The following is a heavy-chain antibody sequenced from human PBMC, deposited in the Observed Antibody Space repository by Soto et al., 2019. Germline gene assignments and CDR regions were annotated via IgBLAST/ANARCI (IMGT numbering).Heavy chain of an antibody. D-gene: IGHD3-3*01. Sequence: HPGGSLRLSCAASGFTFSSYAMSWVRQAPGKGLEWVSAISGSGGSTYYADSVKGRFTISRDNSKNTLYLQMNSLRAEDTAVYYCAKGHTGGVVILYYYYYGMDVRGQGTTVTVSS. CDR3: AKGHTGGVVILYYYYYGMDV. V-gene: IGHV3-23*01. CDR1: GFTFSSYA. CDR2: ISGSGGST. J-gene: IGHJ6*02.